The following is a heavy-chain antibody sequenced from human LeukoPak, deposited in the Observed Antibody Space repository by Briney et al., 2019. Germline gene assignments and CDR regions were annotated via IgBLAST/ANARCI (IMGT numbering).Heavy chain of an antibody. Sequence: GGSLRLSCAASGFTFTTYGMIWVRQAPGKGLEWVSGISGSGSNTYYADFVKGRLTTSRDSSKNTLYLQMNSLRAEDTAVYYCAKVGTVTEDYYYYYMDVWGKGTTVTVSS. CDR1: GFTFTTYG. J-gene: IGHJ6*03. CDR2: ISGSGSNT. V-gene: IGHV3-23*01. CDR3: AKVGTVTEDYYYYYMDV. D-gene: IGHD4-17*01.